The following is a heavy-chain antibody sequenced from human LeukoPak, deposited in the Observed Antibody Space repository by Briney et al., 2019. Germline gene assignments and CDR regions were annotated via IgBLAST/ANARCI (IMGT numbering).Heavy chain of an antibody. CDR3: ARGLRDCSGGSCQYYFDY. Sequence: ASVKVSCKASGYTFINYGINWVRQATGQGLEWMGWMNPNSGNTGYAQKFQGRVTMTRNTSISTAYMELSSLRSEDTAVYYCARGLRDCSGGSCQYYFDYWGQGTLVTVSS. CDR2: MNPNSGNT. V-gene: IGHV1-8*01. J-gene: IGHJ4*02. CDR1: GYTFINYG. D-gene: IGHD2-15*01.